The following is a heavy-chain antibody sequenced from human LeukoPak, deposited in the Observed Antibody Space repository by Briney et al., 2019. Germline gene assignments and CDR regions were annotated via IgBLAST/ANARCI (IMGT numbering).Heavy chain of an antibody. CDR1: GFTFDDYA. CDR2: ISWNSGSI. D-gene: IGHD2-15*01. Sequence: GRSLRLSCTASGFTFDDYAMHWVRQAPGKGLEWVSGISWNSGSIGYADSVRGRFTISRDNAKNSVYLQMNSLRAEDTAVYYCARGWWFDYWGQGTLVTVSS. J-gene: IGHJ4*02. CDR3: ARGWWFDY. V-gene: IGHV3-9*01.